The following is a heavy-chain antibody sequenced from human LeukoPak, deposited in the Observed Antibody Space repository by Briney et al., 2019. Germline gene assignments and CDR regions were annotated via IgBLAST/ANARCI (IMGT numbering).Heavy chain of an antibody. V-gene: IGHV3-53*01. CDR2: IYSDGST. J-gene: IGHJ4*02. CDR1: GFTVSTNY. CDR3: ARGYNWNDRLDS. D-gene: IGHD1-1*01. Sequence: PGGSLRLSCAASGFTVSTNYMYWVRQAPGKGLEWVSVIYSDGSTFYADSVKGRFTISRDNSKNTLYLQMNSLRAEDTAVYYCARGYNWNDRLDSWGQGTLVTVSS.